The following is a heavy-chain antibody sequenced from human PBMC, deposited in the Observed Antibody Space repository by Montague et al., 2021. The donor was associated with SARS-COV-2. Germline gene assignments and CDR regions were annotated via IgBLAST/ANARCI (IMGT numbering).Heavy chain of an antibody. CDR1: GFTFNSYA. J-gene: IGHJ4*02. Sequence: SLRLSCAASGFTFNSYAMSWVRQAPGKGLEWVSIIYSGGSSTYYADSVKGRFTISRDNSKNTLYLQMNSMIAEDTAVYYCAKTHHYYNRNFDYWGQGTLVTVSS. CDR3: AKTHHYYNRNFDY. D-gene: IGHD3-22*01. V-gene: IGHV3-23*03. CDR2: IYSGGSST.